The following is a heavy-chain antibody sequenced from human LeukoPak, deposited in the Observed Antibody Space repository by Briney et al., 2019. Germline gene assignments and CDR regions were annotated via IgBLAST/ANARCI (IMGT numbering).Heavy chain of an antibody. V-gene: IGHV3-30*18. J-gene: IGHJ6*02. CDR1: GFNFSNYG. Sequence: GGSLRLSCSASGFNFSNYGMHWVRQAPGKGLEWVAVTSFDETYKFYSDSVKGRFSISRDNSKNTLYLQMNSLRAEDTAVYYCAKYGVRNYGGNGYYYYGMDVWGQGTTVTVSS. D-gene: IGHD1-7*01. CDR2: TSFDETYK. CDR3: AKYGVRNYGGNGYYYYGMDV.